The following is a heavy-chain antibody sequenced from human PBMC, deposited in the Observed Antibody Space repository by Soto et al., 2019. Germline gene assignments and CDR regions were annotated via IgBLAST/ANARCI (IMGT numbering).Heavy chain of an antibody. J-gene: IGHJ4*02. CDR1: GGSISSSNW. D-gene: IGHD2-2*03. CDR2: IYHSGST. CDR3: ARDRRVGYCSSTSCFYFDY. Sequence: SETLSLTXAVSGGSISSSNWWSWVRQPPGKGLEWIGEIYHSGSTNYNPSLKSRVTISVDKSKNQFSLKLSSVTAADTAVYYCARDRRVGYCSSTSCFYFDYWGQGTLVTVSS. V-gene: IGHV4-4*02.